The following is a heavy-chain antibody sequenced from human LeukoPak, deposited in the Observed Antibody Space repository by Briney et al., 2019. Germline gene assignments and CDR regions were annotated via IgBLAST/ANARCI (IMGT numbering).Heavy chain of an antibody. D-gene: IGHD1-26*01. CDR2: INHSGST. CDR3: ARLRRREFDY. J-gene: IGHJ4*02. Sequence: KPSETLSLTCAVYGGSFSGYYWSWIRQPPGKGLEWIGEINHSGSTNYNPSLKSRVTISVDTSKNQFSLNLNSVTAADTAVYYCARLRRREFDYWGQGTVVTVSS. V-gene: IGHV4-34*01. CDR1: GGSFSGYY.